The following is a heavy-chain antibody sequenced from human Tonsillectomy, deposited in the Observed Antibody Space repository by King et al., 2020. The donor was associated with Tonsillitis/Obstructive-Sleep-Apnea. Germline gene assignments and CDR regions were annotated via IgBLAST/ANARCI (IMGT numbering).Heavy chain of an antibody. CDR1: GFTFTSSA. CDR3: AADQFSGFGESSYYYYMDV. Sequence: LQLVQSGPEVKKPGTSVKVSCKASGFTFTSSAVQWVRQARGQRLEWIGWIVVGSGNTNYAQKFQERVTITRDMSTSTAYMELSSLRSEDTAVYYCAADQFSGFGESSYYYYMDVWGKGTTVTVSS. CDR2: IVVGSGNT. V-gene: IGHV1-58*01. D-gene: IGHD3-10*01. J-gene: IGHJ6*03.